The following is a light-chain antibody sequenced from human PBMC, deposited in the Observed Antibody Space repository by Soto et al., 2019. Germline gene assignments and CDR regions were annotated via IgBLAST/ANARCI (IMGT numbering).Light chain of an antibody. Sequence: EVVLTQSPATLSLSPGERATLSCMASQSVGSYLAWYQQKPGQAPRLLIYDAFNRATGIPARFSGSGSGTDLTLTISSLEPEDFAVYYCQQYGSSPPTFGQGTKADIK. V-gene: IGKV3-11*01. J-gene: IGKJ1*01. CDR1: QSVGSY. CDR3: QQYGSSPPT. CDR2: DAF.